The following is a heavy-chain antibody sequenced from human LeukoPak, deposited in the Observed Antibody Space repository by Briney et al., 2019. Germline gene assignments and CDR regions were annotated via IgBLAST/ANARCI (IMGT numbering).Heavy chain of an antibody. CDR2: IHHSVGT. D-gene: IGHD1-7*01. CDR1: GGFISSGNW. CDR3: ARKGPGTIADY. Sequence: SGTLSLTCAVSGGFISSGNWWGWFRQPPGKGLEWIGEIHHSVGTNYNPSLKSRVAISMDKSKNQFSLDVTSVTAADTAMYYCARKGPGTIADYWGRGTLVTVSS. V-gene: IGHV4-4*02. J-gene: IGHJ4*02.